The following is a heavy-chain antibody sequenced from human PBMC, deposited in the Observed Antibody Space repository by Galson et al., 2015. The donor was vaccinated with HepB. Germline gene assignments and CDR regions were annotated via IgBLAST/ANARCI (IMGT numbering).Heavy chain of an antibody. CDR2: ISAYNGNT. J-gene: IGHJ6*02. V-gene: IGHV1-18*04. D-gene: IGHD6-19*01. CDR3: ARVEYDGWYSDYYYYYYGMDV. Sequence: SVKVSCKASGYTFTSYGISWVRQAPGQGLEWMGWISAYNGNTNYAQKLQGRVTVTTDTSTSTAYMELRSLRSDDTAVYYCARVEYDGWYSDYYYYYYGMDVWGQGTTVTVSS. CDR1: GYTFTSYG.